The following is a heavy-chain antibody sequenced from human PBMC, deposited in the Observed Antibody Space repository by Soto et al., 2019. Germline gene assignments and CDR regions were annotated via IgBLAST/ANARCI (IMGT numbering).Heavy chain of an antibody. CDR1: GGTFSSYT. D-gene: IGHD4-17*01. J-gene: IGHJ4*02. CDR3: ARDRMTTVTPYYFDY. V-gene: IGHV1-69*08. Sequence: QIQLVQSGAEVKKPGSSVKVSCKASGGTFSSYTISRVRHAPGQGLERMGRIIPILGIANYAQKFQGRVTITADKSTSTAYMELSSLRSEDTAVYYCARDRMTTVTPYYFDYWGQGTLVTVSS. CDR2: IIPILGIA.